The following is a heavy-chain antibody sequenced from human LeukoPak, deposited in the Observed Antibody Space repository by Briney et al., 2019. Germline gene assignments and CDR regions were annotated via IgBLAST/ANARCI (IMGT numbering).Heavy chain of an antibody. CDR2: INPNSGGT. CDR3: ARSPTVIRPFDY. CDR1: GYTFTGYY. D-gene: IGHD4-11*01. J-gene: IGHJ4*02. Sequence: GASVKVSCKASGYTFTGYYMHWVRQAPGQGLEWMGWINPNSGGTNYAQKFQGRVTMTRDTSISTTYMELSRLRSDDTAVYYCARSPTVIRPFDYWGQGTLVTVSS. V-gene: IGHV1-2*02.